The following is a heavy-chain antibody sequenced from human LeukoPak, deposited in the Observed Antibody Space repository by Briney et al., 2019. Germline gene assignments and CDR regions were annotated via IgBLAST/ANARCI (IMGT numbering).Heavy chain of an antibody. CDR3: AKVPTTVTTGGDY. J-gene: IGHJ4*02. CDR2: IHYSVTT. V-gene: IGHV4-61*01. D-gene: IGHD4-17*01. Sequence: SETLSLTCTVSGGSVSSGTYFWTWVRQPPGKGLEWIGHIHYSVTTNYNPSLKSRVTMSLDTSKNQFSLKLTSVTAADTAVYYCAKVPTTVTTGGDYWGQGTLVTVSS. CDR1: GGSVSSGTYF.